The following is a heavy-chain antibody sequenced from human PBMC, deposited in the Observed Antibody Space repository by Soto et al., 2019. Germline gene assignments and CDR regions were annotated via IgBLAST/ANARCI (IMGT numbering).Heavy chain of an antibody. CDR2: IIPIFGTA. D-gene: IGHD2-15*01. Sequence: GASVKVPCKASGGTFSSYAISWVRQAPGQGLEWMGGIIPIFGTANYAQKFQGRVTITADESTSTAYMELSSLRSEDTAVYYCARELGDCSGGSCYTRPDYYFDYWGQGTLVTFSS. V-gene: IGHV1-69*13. CDR3: ARELGDCSGGSCYTRPDYYFDY. CDR1: GGTFSSYA. J-gene: IGHJ4*02.